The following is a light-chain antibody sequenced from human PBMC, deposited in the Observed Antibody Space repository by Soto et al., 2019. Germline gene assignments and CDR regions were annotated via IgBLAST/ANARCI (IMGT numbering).Light chain of an antibody. V-gene: IGLV2-11*02. CDR3: CSYAGSYTFV. CDR2: DVS. CDR1: ASDVGGYSY. Sequence: QSALTQPRSVSGSPGQSVTISCTGTASDVGGYSYVSWYQQHPGKVPKLIIYDVSKWPSGVPDRFSGSKSGNTASLTISVLQAEDEGDYYCCSYAGSYTFVFGTGTQLTVL. J-gene: IGLJ1*01.